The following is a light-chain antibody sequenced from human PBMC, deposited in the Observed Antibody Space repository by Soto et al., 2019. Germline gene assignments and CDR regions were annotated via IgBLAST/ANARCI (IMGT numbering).Light chain of an antibody. J-gene: IGKJ1*01. Sequence: DIQMTQSPSTLSASVGDSVTITCRASQSISSWLAWYQQKPGKAPKLLIYTASNLESGVPSRLRGSGSGTEFTLTITSLQPDDFATYYCQQNKSQSTFG. V-gene: IGKV1-5*03. CDR1: QSISSW. CDR3: QQNKSQST. CDR2: TAS.